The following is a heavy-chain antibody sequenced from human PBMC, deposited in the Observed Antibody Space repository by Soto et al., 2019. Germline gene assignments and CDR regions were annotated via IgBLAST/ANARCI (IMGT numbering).Heavy chain of an antibody. Sequence: GASVKVSCKVSGYTLTELSMHWVRQAPGKGLEWMGGFDPEDGETIYAQKFQGRVTMTEDTSTDTAYMELSSLRSEDTAVYYCARNSGDGYYYYYYMDVWGKGTTVTVSS. CDR2: FDPEDGET. V-gene: IGHV1-24*01. CDR3: ARNSGDGYYYYYYMDV. CDR1: GYTLTELS. J-gene: IGHJ6*03. D-gene: IGHD1-7*01.